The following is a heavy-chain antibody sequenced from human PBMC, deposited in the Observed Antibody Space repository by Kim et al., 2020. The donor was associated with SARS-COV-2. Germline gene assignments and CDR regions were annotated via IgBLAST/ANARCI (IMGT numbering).Heavy chain of an antibody. V-gene: IGHV5-51*01. J-gene: IGHJ6*02. D-gene: IGHD4-17*01. Sequence: GESLKISCKGSGYSFTSYWIGWVRQMPGKGLEWMGIIYPGDSDTRYSPSFQGQVTISADKSISTAYLQWSSLKASDTAMYYCARQSDYGDQSHYYYGMDVWGQGTTVTVSS. CDR2: IYPGDSDT. CDR1: GYSFTSYW. CDR3: ARQSDYGDQSHYYYGMDV.